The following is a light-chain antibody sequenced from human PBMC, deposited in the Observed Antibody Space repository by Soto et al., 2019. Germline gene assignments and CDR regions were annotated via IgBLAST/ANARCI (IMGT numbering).Light chain of an antibody. CDR1: SSDVGGYNY. V-gene: IGLV2-14*01. CDR3: SSYTSGNTPYV. CDR2: DVS. Sequence: ALTQPASVSGSPWQSIIISCTGTSSDVGGYNYVSWYQQYPGKAPKLMIYDVSDRPSGVSNRFSGSKSGNTASLTISGLQPVDEADYLCSSYTSGNTPYVFGTVTKVTVL. J-gene: IGLJ1*01.